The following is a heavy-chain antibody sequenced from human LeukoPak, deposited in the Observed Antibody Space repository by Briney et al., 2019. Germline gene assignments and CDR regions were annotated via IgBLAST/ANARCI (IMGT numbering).Heavy chain of an antibody. CDR1: GFTFTNYA. V-gene: IGHV3-23*01. CDR2: VSGSGDNT. Sequence: GGSLRLSCVASGFTFTNYAMSWVRQAPGEGLEWVSSVSGSGDNTYYADSVKGRFTISRDNSKNTLYLQMNSLRAEDTAVYYCAKCGTIFGVVIYLDYWGQGTLVTVSS. D-gene: IGHD3-3*01. CDR3: AKCGTIFGVVIYLDY. J-gene: IGHJ4*02.